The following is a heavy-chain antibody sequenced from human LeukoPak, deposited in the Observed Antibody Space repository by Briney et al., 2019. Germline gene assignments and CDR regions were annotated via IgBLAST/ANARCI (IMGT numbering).Heavy chain of an antibody. V-gene: IGHV3-30-3*01. CDR1: GFTFSSYA. CDR2: ISYDGSNK. J-gene: IGHJ6*02. CDR3: ARVNGIAGFTYYYYYGMDV. Sequence: GRSLRLSCAASGFTFSSYAMHWVRQAPPKGLEGVAVISYDGSNKYYADSVKGRFTSSRDNSKNTLYLQMNSLRAEDTAVYYCARVNGIAGFTYYYYYGMDVWGQGTTVTVSS. D-gene: IGHD2-8*01.